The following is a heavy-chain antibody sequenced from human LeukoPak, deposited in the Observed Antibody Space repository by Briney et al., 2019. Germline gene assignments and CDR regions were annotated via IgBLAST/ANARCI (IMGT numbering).Heavy chain of an antibody. CDR1: GGTFSSYA. Sequence: GSSVKVSCKASGGTFSSYAISWVRQAPGQGLEWMGGIIPIFGTANYAQKFQGRVTITADESTSTAYMELSSLRSEDTAVYYCARDLMSRPVVPAADHYYYYYMDVWGKGTTVTVSS. CDR2: IIPIFGTA. V-gene: IGHV1-69*01. CDR3: ARDLMSRPVVPAADHYYYYYMDV. J-gene: IGHJ6*03. D-gene: IGHD2-2*01.